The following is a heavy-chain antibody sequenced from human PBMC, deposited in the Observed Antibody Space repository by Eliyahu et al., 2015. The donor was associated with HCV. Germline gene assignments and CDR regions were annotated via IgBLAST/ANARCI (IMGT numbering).Heavy chain of an antibody. D-gene: IGHD3-10*01. V-gene: IGHV3-53*02. CDR2: IYSGGST. CDR3: ARERPGIQRSYYFDY. Sequence: EVQLVETGGGLIQPGGSLRLSCAASGFTVSSNYMSWVRQAPGKGLEWVSVIYSGGSTYYADSVKGRFTISRDNSKNTLYLQMNSLRAEDTAVYYCARERPGIQRSYYFDYWGQGTLVTVSS. J-gene: IGHJ4*02. CDR1: GFTVSSNY.